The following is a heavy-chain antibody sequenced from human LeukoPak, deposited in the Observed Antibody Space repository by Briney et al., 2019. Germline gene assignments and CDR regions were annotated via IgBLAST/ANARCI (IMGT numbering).Heavy chain of an antibody. Sequence: SETLSLTCAISGASFSGYSWTWIRQPPGKGLEWIGEINHSGSTNYNPSLKSRVTISVDTSKNQFSLKLSSVTAADTAVYYCARRTRGSGAMVDYWGQGTLVTVSS. D-gene: IGHD5-18*01. CDR3: ARRTRGSGAMVDY. CDR2: INHSGST. CDR1: GASFSGYS. J-gene: IGHJ4*02. V-gene: IGHV4-34*01.